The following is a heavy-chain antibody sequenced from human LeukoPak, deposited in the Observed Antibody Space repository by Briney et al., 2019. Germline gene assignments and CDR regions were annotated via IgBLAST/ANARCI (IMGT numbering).Heavy chain of an antibody. CDR1: GGSISSYY. D-gene: IGHD5-24*01. J-gene: IGHJ4*02. CDR3: ARVGRYGYNLKYFDY. CDR2: IYYGGST. Sequence: PSETLSLTCTVSGGSISSYYWSWIRQPPGKGLEWMGFIYYGGSTNYNTYLQSRVTISVDTSKNQFSLKLSSVTAADTAVYYCARVGRYGYNLKYFDYWGQGTLVTVSS. V-gene: IGHV4-59*01.